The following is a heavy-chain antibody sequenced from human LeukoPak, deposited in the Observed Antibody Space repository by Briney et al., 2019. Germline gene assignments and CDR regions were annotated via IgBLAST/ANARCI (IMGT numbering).Heavy chain of an antibody. V-gene: IGHV3-48*02. J-gene: IGHJ4*02. D-gene: IGHD2-2*01. CDR2: ISSSSSTI. CDR3: ARIYCSSTSCYGGYSGYYFDY. Sequence: PGGSLRLSCAASGFTFSSYSMNWVRQAPGKGLEWVSYISSSSSTIYYADSVKGRFTISRDNAKNSLYLQMNSLRDEDTAVYYCARIYCSSTSCYGGYSGYYFDYWGQGTLVTVSS. CDR1: GFTFSSYS.